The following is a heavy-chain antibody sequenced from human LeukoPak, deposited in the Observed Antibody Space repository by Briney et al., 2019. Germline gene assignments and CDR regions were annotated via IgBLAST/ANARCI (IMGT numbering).Heavy chain of an antibody. J-gene: IGHJ6*02. Sequence: GGSPRLSCAASGFTFCTYSMHWVRQAPGKGLEWVSYISSSSSTISYADSVKGRFTISRENAKNSLNLQMNSLRAEDTAVYYCARDRAYCGGDCYPVGGYYDGMDVWGQGTTVTVSS. CDR3: ARDRAYCGGDCYPVGGYYDGMDV. CDR1: GFTFCTYS. D-gene: IGHD2-21*02. V-gene: IGHV3-48*04. CDR2: ISSSSSTI.